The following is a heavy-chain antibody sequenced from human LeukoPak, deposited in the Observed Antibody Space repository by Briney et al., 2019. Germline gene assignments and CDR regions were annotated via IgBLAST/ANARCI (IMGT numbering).Heavy chain of an antibody. V-gene: IGHV3-23*01. CDR2: ISANGGET. CDR1: GVTFSIYA. Sequence: PGGSLRLSCAASGVTFSIYAMNWVRQAPGKGLEWVSSISANGGETHYADSVKGRFTISRDNSKNTLYLQINNPRVEDTAVYYCAKRYYGFPLDYWGQGTLVTVSS. J-gene: IGHJ4*02. D-gene: IGHD3-3*01. CDR3: AKRYYGFPLDY.